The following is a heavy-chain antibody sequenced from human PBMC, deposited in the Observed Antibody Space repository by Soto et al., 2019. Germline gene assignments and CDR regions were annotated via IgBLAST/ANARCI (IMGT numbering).Heavy chain of an antibody. Sequence: SETLSLTCAVYGGSFSGYYWSWIRQPPGKGLEWIGEINHSGSTNYNPSLKSRVTISVDTSKNQFSLKLSSVTAADTAVYYCARGASWNYFYYYYMDVWGKGTTVTVSS. CDR1: GGSFSGYY. CDR3: ARGASWNYFYYYYMDV. J-gene: IGHJ6*03. D-gene: IGHD1-1*01. CDR2: INHSGST. V-gene: IGHV4-34*01.